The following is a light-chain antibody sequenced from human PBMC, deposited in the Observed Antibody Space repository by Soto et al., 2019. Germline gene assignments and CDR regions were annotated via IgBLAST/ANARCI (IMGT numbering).Light chain of an antibody. Sequence: DIQMTQSPSTLSASVGDRVTITCRASQSISSWLAWYQQKPGQAPKLLIYGASTLQSGVPSRFSGSGSGTDFTLTISSLQPEDFATYSCQQTYNTPPTFGQGTTVDI. CDR3: QQTYNTPPT. CDR1: QSISSW. V-gene: IGKV1-39*01. J-gene: IGKJ1*01. CDR2: GAS.